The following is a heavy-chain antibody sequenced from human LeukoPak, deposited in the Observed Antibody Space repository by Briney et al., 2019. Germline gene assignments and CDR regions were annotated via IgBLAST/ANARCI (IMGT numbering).Heavy chain of an antibody. Sequence: ASVKVSCKASGYTFSSYGISWLRQAPGQGLEWMGWISGYNGNANYAQKLQGRVTMTTDTSTSTAYIELRSLRSDETAVYDCTRENLRPLRGYCTGGSCALDFWGQGPLVTVSS. D-gene: IGHD2-15*01. CDR1: GYTFSSYG. CDR3: TRENLRPLRGYCTGGSCALDF. V-gene: IGHV1-18*01. CDR2: ISGYNGNA. J-gene: IGHJ4*02.